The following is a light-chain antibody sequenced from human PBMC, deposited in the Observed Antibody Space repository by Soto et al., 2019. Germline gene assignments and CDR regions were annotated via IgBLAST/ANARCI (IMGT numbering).Light chain of an antibody. CDR3: QHYYSYPWT. V-gene: IGKV1-5*03. CDR1: QSISTL. J-gene: IGKJ1*01. CDR2: KAS. Sequence: DIQMTQSPSTLSASVGDRVAITCRASQSISTLLTWYQQKPGKAPNLLIYKASSLESGVPSRFSGSGSGTQFTLTISSLQPDEFATYYCQHYYSYPWTCGQGTKVEIK.